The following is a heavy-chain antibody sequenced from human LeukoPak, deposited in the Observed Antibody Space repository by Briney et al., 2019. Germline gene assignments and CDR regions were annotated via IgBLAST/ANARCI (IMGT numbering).Heavy chain of an antibody. D-gene: IGHD3-22*01. V-gene: IGHV1-69*04. CDR1: GGTFSSYA. Sequence: VASVKVSCKASGGTFSSYAISWVRQAPGQGLEWMGRIIPILGIANYAQKFQGRVTITADKSTSTAYMELSSLRSEDTTVYYCATGGYYDSSGYAFDYWGQGTLVTVSS. CDR2: IIPILGIA. CDR3: ATGGYYDSSGYAFDY. J-gene: IGHJ4*02.